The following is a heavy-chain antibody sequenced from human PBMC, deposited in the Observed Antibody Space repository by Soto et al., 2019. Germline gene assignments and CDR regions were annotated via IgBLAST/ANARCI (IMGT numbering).Heavy chain of an antibody. CDR2: ISAYNGNT. CDR3: GRFFWSVYFSF. J-gene: IGHJ4*02. D-gene: IGHD3-3*01. CDR1: GYTFTSYG. V-gene: IGHV1-18*01. Sequence: ASVKVSCKASGYTFTSYGVSWVRQAPGQGLEWMGWISAYNGNTNYAQKLQGRVTMTTDTSTSTAYMELRSLRSDDTAVYYCGRFFWSVYFSFGGQEPLVPVSS.